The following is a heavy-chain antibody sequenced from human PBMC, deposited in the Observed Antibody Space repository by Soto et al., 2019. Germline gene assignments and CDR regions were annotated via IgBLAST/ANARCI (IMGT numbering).Heavy chain of an antibody. V-gene: IGHV3-30*18. D-gene: IGHD6-13*01. CDR1: GFTFSSYG. CDR3: AKDHQQLEYYYYYGMDV. Sequence: PGGSLRLSCAASGFTFSSYGMHWVRQAPGKGLEWVAVISYDGSNKYYADSVKGRFTISRDNSKNTLYLQMNSLRAEDTAVYYCAKDHQQLEYYYYYGMDVWDQGTTVTVSS. J-gene: IGHJ6*02. CDR2: ISYDGSNK.